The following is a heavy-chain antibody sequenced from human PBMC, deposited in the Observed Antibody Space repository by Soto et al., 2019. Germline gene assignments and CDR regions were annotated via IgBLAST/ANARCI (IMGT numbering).Heavy chain of an antibody. CDR2: INHSGST. CDR3: ARGLAARSLDDY. CDR1: GGSFIGYY. V-gene: IGHV4-34*01. J-gene: IGHJ4*02. D-gene: IGHD6-6*01. Sequence: SETLSLTCAVYGGSFIGYYWIWIRQPPGKGLEWIGEINHSGSTNYNPSLKSRVTISVDTSKNQFSLKLSSVTAADTAVYYCARGLAARSLDDYWGQGTLVTVSS.